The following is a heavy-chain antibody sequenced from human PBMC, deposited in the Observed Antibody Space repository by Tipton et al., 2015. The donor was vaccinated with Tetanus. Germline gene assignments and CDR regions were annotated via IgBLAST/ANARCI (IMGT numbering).Heavy chain of an antibody. CDR3: VRFRGSSGDYYYAMDV. J-gene: IGHJ6*02. CDR2: IYHSGNT. V-gene: IGHV4-4*02. CDR1: GGSVSSDNW. D-gene: IGHD6-25*01. Sequence: TLSLTCSVSGGSVSSDNWWSWVRQAPGKGPVWIGEIYHSGNTNYNPSLKSRVTLSVDKSENQLSLRLSSVTAADTAVHYCVRFRGSSGDYYYAMDVWGQGTTVIVSS.